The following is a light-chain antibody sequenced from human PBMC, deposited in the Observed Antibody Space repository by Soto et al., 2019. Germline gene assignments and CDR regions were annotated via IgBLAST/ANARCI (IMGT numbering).Light chain of an antibody. CDR3: QQYFNWPLTWT. Sequence: EIELTQSPATLSVSAGGTVTLSCRASQSIRTNVAWYQQIPGQAPRLLVYGASTRATGVPARFSGSGSGIELTLTISSLQSEDSAFYYCQQYFNWPLTWTFGPGTKVQIK. J-gene: IGKJ1*01. CDR2: GAS. CDR1: QSIRTN. V-gene: IGKV3-15*01.